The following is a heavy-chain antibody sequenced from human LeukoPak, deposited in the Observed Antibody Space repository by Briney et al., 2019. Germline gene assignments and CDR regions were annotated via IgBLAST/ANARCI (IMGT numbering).Heavy chain of an antibody. D-gene: IGHD4-17*01. CDR3: AREAHEYGDYKILGLIDY. V-gene: IGHV4-4*07. CDR2: IYTSGST. J-gene: IGHJ4*02. Sequence: PSETLSLICTVSGGSISSYYWSWIRQPAGKGLEWIGRIYTSGSTNYNPSLKSRVTMSVDTSKNQFSLKLSSVTAADTAVYYCAREAHEYGDYKILGLIDYWGQGTLVTVSS. CDR1: GGSISSYY.